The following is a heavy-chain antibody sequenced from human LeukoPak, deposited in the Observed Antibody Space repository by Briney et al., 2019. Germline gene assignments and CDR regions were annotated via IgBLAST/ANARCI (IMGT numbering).Heavy chain of an antibody. Sequence: PSETLSLTCTVSGDSISTYYWSWIRQPPGKGLEWIGYIHHSGKTNSNPSLKSRVTISADTPNNQFSLRLSSVTAADTAVYYCARYYCPNGSRQGFDYWGQGTLVTVST. CDR1: GDSISTYY. CDR3: ARYYCPNGSRQGFDY. V-gene: IGHV4-59*01. D-gene: IGHD2-8*01. J-gene: IGHJ4*02. CDR2: IHHSGKT.